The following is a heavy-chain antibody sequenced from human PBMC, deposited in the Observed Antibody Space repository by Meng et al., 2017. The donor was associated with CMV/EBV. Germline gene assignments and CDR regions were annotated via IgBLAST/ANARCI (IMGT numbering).Heavy chain of an antibody. CDR2: IYYSGST. Sequence: SETLSLTCTVSGGSISSGDYYWSWIRQPPGKGLEWIGYIYYSGSTYYNPSLKSRVTISVDTSKNQFSLKLSSVTAAGTAVYYCARVPIVVVPAAILVGAFDIWGQGTMVTVSS. D-gene: IGHD2-2*02. J-gene: IGHJ3*02. CDR3: ARVPIVVVPAAILVGAFDI. V-gene: IGHV4-30-4*08. CDR1: GGSISSGDYY.